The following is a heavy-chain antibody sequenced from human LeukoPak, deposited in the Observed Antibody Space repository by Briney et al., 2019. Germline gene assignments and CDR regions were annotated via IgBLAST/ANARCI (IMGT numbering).Heavy chain of an antibody. CDR3: ARVPLSRPRYYYDSSGYPPDY. V-gene: IGHV1-46*01. CDR2: INPSGGST. J-gene: IGHJ4*02. Sequence: GASVKVSCKASGYTFTGYYMHWVRQAPGQGLEWMGIINPSGGSTSYAQKFQGRVTMTRDTSTSTVYMELSSLRSEDTAVYYCARVPLSRPRYYYDSSGYPPDYWGQGTLVTVSS. D-gene: IGHD3-22*01. CDR1: GYTFTGYY.